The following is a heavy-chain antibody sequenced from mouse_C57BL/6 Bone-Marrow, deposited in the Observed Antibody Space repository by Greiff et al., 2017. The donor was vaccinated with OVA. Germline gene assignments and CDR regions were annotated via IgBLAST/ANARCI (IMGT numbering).Heavy chain of an antibody. J-gene: IGHJ2*01. D-gene: IGHD1-1*01. CDR3: ARSARRYYDFDY. V-gene: IGHV7-3*01. Sequence: EVKLVESGGGLVQPGGSLSLSCAASGFTFTDYYMSWVRQPPGKALEWLGFIRNKANGYTTEYSASVKGRFTISRDNSQRSLYRQMNALRAEDSATYYCARSARRYYDFDYWGQGTTLTVSS. CDR1: GFTFTDYY. CDR2: IRNKANGYTT.